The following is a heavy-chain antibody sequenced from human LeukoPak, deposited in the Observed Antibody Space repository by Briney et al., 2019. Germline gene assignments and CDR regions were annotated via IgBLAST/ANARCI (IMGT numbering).Heavy chain of an antibody. CDR2: ISSSSSYT. CDR3: ATNSRYGDVDY. Sequence: GGSLRLSCAASGFTFSDYYMGWIRQAPGKGLEWVSYISSSSSYTNYADSVKGRFTISRDNAKNSLYLQMNSLRAEDTAVYYCATNSRYGDVDYWGQGTLVTVSS. V-gene: IGHV3-11*06. D-gene: IGHD4-17*01. J-gene: IGHJ4*02. CDR1: GFTFSDYY.